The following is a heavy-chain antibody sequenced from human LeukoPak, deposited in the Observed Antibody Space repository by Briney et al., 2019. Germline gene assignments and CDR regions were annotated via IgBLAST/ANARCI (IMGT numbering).Heavy chain of an antibody. D-gene: IGHD3-9*01. CDR1: GYTFTAFY. CDR3: ARGYCDTNDCPPGAY. Sequence: ASVKASCKASGYTFTAFYIHWVRQAPGQGLEWMVWINPNSGGTNYAQKFQGRVTLTRDTSISTVYMELTGLTSDDTAVYYCARGYCDTNDCPPGAYWGQGALVAVSS. J-gene: IGHJ4*02. V-gene: IGHV1-2*02. CDR2: INPNSGGT.